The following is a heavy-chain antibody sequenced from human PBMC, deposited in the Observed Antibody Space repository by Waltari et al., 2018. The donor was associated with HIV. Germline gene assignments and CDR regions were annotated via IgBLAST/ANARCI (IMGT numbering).Heavy chain of an antibody. CDR2: IDWADDK. CDR3: ARVKYFYVSREYFFDY. CDR1: GFSLSTTGMC. V-gene: IGHV2-70*01. D-gene: IGHD3-10*02. J-gene: IGHJ4*02. Sequence: QVTLRESGPALVKPTQTLPLTCTFAGFSLSTTGMCVSWIRQPPGKPLEWLALIDWADDKYYSTSLRSRLTISKDTTKNQVVLKVTNLDPLDTATYYCARVKYFYVSREYFFDYWGQGILVTVSS.